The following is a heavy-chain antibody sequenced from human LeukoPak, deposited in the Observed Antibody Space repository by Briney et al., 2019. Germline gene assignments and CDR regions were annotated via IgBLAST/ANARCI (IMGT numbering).Heavy chain of an antibody. Sequence: ASVKVSCKASGYTFTGYYMHWVRQAPGQGLEWMGWINPNSGGTNYAQKFQGRVTMTRDTSISTAYMELSRLRSDDTAVYYCARVRQYCTNGVCFYTRFDYWGQGTLVTVSS. D-gene: IGHD2-8*01. V-gene: IGHV1-2*02. J-gene: IGHJ4*02. CDR2: INPNSGGT. CDR1: GYTFTGYY. CDR3: ARVRQYCTNGVCFYTRFDY.